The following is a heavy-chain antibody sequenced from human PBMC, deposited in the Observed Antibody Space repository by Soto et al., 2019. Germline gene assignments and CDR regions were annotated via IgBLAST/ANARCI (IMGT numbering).Heavy chain of an antibody. D-gene: IGHD2-8*01. CDR1: GFTFSSYW. CDR3: ARGCTNGVCYTLARKEPFDY. V-gene: IGHV3-7*01. CDR2: IKQDGSEK. J-gene: IGHJ4*02. Sequence: GGSLRLSCAASGFTFSSYWMSWVRQAPGKGLEWVANIKQDGSEKYYVDSVKGRFTISRDNAKNSLYLQMNSLRAEDTAVYYCARGCTNGVCYTLARKEPFDYWGQGTLVTVSS.